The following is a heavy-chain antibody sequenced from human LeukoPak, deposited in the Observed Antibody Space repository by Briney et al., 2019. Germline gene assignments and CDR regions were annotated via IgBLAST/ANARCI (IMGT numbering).Heavy chain of an antibody. CDR1: GFTFSSYG. D-gene: IGHD6-19*01. CDR2: IWYDGSSK. Sequence: PGGSLRLSCAASGFTFSSYGMHWVRQAPGKGLEWVAVIWYDGSSKYYADSVKGRFTISRDNSKNTLYLQMNSLRAEDTAVYYCVGGVAVADTDVWGQGTMVTVSS. J-gene: IGHJ3*01. CDR3: VGGVAVADTDV. V-gene: IGHV3-33*01.